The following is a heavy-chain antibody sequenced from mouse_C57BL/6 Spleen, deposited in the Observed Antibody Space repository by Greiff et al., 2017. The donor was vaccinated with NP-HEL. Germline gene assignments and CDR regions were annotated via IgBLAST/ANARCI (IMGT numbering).Heavy chain of an antibody. CDR3: AIPIYGNYVGNYFDY. CDR1: AYTFTSYW. CDR2: IDPNSGGT. D-gene: IGHD2-1*01. J-gene: IGHJ2*01. Sequence: QVQLQQPGAELVKPGASVKLSCKASAYTFTSYWMHWVKQRPGRGLEWIGRIDPNSGGTKYNEKFKSKATLTVDKPSSTAYMQLSSLTSEDSAVYYCAIPIYGNYVGNYFDYWGQGTTLTVSS. V-gene: IGHV1-72*01.